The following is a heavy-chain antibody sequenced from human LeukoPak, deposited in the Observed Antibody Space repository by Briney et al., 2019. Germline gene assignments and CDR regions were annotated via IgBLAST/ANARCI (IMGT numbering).Heavy chain of an antibody. V-gene: IGHV3-48*03. CDR3: ASKAGEAVAGTGFDY. D-gene: IGHD6-19*01. CDR1: GFTFSSYE. J-gene: IGHJ4*02. CDR2: ISSSGSTI. Sequence: GGSLRLSCAASGFTFSSYEMNWVRQAPGKGLEWVSYISSSGSTIYYADSVKGRFTISRDNAKNSLYLQMNSLRAKDTAVYYGASKAGEAVAGTGFDYWGQGTLVTVSS.